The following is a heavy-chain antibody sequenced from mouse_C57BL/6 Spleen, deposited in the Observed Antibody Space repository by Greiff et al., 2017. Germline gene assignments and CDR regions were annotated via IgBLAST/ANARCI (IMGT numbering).Heavy chain of an antibody. Sequence: EVQLQQSGPELVKPGASVKISCKASGYSFTGYYMHWVKQSSETSLEWIGEINPSTGGTSYNQKFKGKATLTVDKSSSTAYMQLKSLTSEASAVYSCARGRGLDYWGQGTTLTVSS. V-gene: IGHV1-43*01. CDR1: GYSFTGYY. CDR2: INPSTGGT. CDR3: ARGRGLDY. D-gene: IGHD3-3*01. J-gene: IGHJ2*01.